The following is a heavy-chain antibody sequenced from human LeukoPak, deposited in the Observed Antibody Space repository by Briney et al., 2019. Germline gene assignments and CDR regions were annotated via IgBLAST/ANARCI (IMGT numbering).Heavy chain of an antibody. CDR2: ISSSSPTM. V-gene: IGHV3-11*01. D-gene: IGHD3-10*01. Sequence: GGSLRLSCAASGFTFSDYYMSWIRQAPGKGLEWVSYISSSSPTMYYADSVKGRFSISRDNAKNSLYLQMNGLRAEDTAMYYYAREYTSGSYYIDYWGQGTLVTVSS. CDR3: AREYTSGSYYIDY. CDR1: GFTFSDYY. J-gene: IGHJ4*02.